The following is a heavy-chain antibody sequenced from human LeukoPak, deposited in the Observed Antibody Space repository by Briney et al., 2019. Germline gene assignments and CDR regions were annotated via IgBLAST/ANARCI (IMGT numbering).Heavy chain of an antibody. J-gene: IGHJ5*02. CDR2: IYPGDFDT. CDR3: ARVVADNWFDP. CDR1: GYTFTNYY. D-gene: IGHD2-15*01. Sequence: GESLKISCKGSGYTFTNYYIAWVRQMPGEGLEWMGIIYPGDFDTRYSPSFQGEVTISADKSISTAYLQLSSLTASDTAIYYCARVVADNWFDPWGQGTLVTVSS. V-gene: IGHV5-51*01.